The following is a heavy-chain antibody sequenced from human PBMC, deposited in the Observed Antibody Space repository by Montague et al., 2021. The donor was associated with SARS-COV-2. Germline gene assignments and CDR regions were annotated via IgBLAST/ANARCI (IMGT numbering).Heavy chain of an antibody. CDR2: ISGSGGTT. CDR3: ANPKGAFDI. V-gene: IGHV3-23*01. Sequence: SLRLSCAASGLTFSSYAMSWVRQAPGKGPECVSGISGSGGTTYYSDSVNGLFTISRDNSKNTLYLQMNSLRAEDTAVYYCANPKGAFDIWGQGTMVTVPS. CDR1: GLTFSSYA. J-gene: IGHJ3*02.